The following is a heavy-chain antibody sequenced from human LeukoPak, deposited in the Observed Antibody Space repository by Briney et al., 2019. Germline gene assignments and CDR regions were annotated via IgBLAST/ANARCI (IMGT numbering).Heavy chain of an antibody. V-gene: IGHV3-23*01. J-gene: IGHJ5*02. CDR3: AKGGKAVAGNWFDP. Sequence: GGSLRLSCAASGFTFSFYAMTWVRQAPGKGLEWVSAISGSGGSTYYADSVKGRFTISRDNSKNTLYLQMNSLRAEDTAVYYCAKGGKAVAGNWFDPWGQGTLVTVSS. CDR1: GFTFSFYA. D-gene: IGHD6-19*01. CDR2: ISGSGGST.